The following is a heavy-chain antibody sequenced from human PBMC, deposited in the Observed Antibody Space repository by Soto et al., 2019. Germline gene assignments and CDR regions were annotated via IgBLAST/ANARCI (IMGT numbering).Heavy chain of an antibody. CDR1: GGTFSSYT. V-gene: IGHV1-69*08. CDR3: ARDGSGSYYNSGGY. CDR2: IIPILGIA. Sequence: QVQLVQSGAEVKKPGSSVKVSCKASGGTFSSYTISWVRQAPGQGLEWMGRIIPILGIANYAQKFQGRVTITADKSTSTAYMELSSLRSEDTAVYYCARDGSGSYYNSGGYWGQGTLVTVSS. J-gene: IGHJ4*02. D-gene: IGHD3-10*01.